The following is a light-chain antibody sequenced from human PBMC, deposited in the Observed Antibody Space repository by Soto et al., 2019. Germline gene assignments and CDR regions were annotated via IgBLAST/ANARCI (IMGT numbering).Light chain of an antibody. CDR1: QSVDSTY. CDR3: QLYGKSRGYT. CDR2: SAS. V-gene: IGKV3-20*01. Sequence: VLTQSPDTLSLSPGERATLSCRASQSVDSTYLAWYQQKPGQAPTILIYSASTRATGTPDRFSGSGSGADFTLTISRLEPEDFAAYYCQLYGKSRGYTFGQGTKLQI. J-gene: IGKJ2*01.